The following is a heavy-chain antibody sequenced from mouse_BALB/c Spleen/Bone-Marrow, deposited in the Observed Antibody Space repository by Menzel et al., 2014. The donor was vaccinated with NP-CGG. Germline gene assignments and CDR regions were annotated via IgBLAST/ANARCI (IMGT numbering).Heavy chain of an antibody. J-gene: IGHJ4*01. V-gene: IGHV1-84*02. CDR1: GYTFTDYY. D-gene: IGHD3-1*01. Sequence: ALVESGASVKISCKASGYTFTDYYINWVKQKPGQGLEWIGWIYPGSGNTKYNEKFKGKATLTVDTSPSTAYMQLSSLTSEDTAVYFCANLGRYAMDYWGQGTSVTVSS. CDR2: IYPGSGNT. CDR3: ANLGRYAMDY.